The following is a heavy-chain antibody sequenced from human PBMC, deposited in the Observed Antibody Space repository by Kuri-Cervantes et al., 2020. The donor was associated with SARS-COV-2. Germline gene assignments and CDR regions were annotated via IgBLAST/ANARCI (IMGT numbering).Heavy chain of an antibody. V-gene: IGHV3-23*01. J-gene: IGHJ1*01. CDR1: GFTFSNYV. CDR2: ISDSDGST. D-gene: IGHD2-2*02. CDR3: AREYCSSSTCYRMSAECFQP. Sequence: GGSLRLSCVASGFTFSNYVMSWVRQAPGKGLEWVSAISDSDGSTYFADSVKGRFTISRDNSKNTLYLQMNSLRAEDTAIYYCAREYCSSSTCYRMSAECFQPWGQGTLVTVSS.